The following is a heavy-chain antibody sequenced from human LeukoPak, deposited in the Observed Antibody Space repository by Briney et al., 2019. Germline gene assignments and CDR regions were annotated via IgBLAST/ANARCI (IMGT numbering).Heavy chain of an antibody. Sequence: PGGSLRLSCAASGFTFSSYSMNWVRQAPGKGLEWVANIKQDGREKNYVDSVKGRFTISRDNAKNSLYLQMNSLRVEDAAVYFCTRGERGGDWGQGTLVTVSS. V-gene: IGHV3-7*04. CDR2: IKQDGREK. CDR1: GFTFSSYS. CDR3: TRGERGGD. D-gene: IGHD1-26*01. J-gene: IGHJ4*02.